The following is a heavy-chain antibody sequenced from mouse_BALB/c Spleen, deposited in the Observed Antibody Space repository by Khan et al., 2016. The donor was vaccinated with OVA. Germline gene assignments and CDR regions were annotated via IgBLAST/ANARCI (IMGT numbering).Heavy chain of an antibody. Sequence: QVQLQQSGAELAKPGASVKLSCKASGYTFINYWILWVKQRPGQGLEWIGYINPSTAYTYYNQNFKAKATLTADTSSLPAYIQLSSLTSEDSAVYYCESRGRRYDFDYWGQGTTLTVSS. CDR1: GYTFINYW. J-gene: IGHJ2*01. V-gene: IGHV1-7*01. CDR3: ESRGRRYDFDY. CDR2: INPSTAYT. D-gene: IGHD1-1*01.